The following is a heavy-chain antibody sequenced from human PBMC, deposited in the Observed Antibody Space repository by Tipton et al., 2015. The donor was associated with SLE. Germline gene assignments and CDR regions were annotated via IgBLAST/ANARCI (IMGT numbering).Heavy chain of an antibody. CDR3: ARSIVANREIGGDYFDY. D-gene: IGHD2-15*01. CDR1: GFTFSSYW. V-gene: IGHV3-7*03. CDR2: IKQDGSGK. Sequence: SLRLSCAASGFTFSSYWMSWVRQAPGKGLEWVANIKQDGSGKYYVDSVKGRFTISRDNDKNSLYLQMNSLRAEDTAVYYCARSIVANREIGGDYFDYWGQGSLVTVSS. J-gene: IGHJ4*02.